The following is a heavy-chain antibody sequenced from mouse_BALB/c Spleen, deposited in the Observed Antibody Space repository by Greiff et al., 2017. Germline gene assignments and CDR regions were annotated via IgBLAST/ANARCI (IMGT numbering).Heavy chain of an antibody. V-gene: IGHV5-6*01. CDR2: ISSGGSYT. CDR3: ASPYYGNGGFAY. CDR1: GFTFSSYG. Sequence: EVKLVESGGDLVKPGGSLKLSCAASGFTFSSYGMSWVRQTPDKRLEWVATISSGGSYTYYPDSVKGRFTISRDNAKNTLYLEMSSLRSEDTAMYYCASPYYGNGGFAYWGQGTLVTVSA. J-gene: IGHJ3*01. D-gene: IGHD2-10*01.